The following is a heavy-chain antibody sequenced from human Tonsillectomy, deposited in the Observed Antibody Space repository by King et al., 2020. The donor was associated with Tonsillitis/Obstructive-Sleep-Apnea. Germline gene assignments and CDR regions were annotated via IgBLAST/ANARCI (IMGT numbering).Heavy chain of an antibody. D-gene: IGHD5-12*01. V-gene: IGHV3-74*02. Sequence: VQLVESGGGLVQPGGSLKLSCAASGFTFTSYWMHWVRQAPGKGLLWFSRINSDGISPSYADSVKGRFTVSRDNAKNTLYLQMNSLRAEDTAVYYCAQPRGGYDVPFDYWGQGTLVTVSS. CDR2: INSDGISP. CDR1: GFTFTSYW. CDR3: AQPRGGYDVPFDY. J-gene: IGHJ4*02.